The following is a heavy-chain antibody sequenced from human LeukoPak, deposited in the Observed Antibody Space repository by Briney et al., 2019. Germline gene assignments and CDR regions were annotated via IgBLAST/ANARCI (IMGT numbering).Heavy chain of an antibody. CDR1: GFPFSSQA. CDR2: IIGSSGST. V-gene: IGHV3-23*01. CDR3: AKGGYDYVEIAYFDY. Sequence: GGSLRLSCAASGFPFSSQAMNWVRQAPGKRLEWVSIIIGSSGSTFYADSVKGRFTISRDNSKNTLYLQMNSLGAEDTAVYYCAKGGYDYVEIAYFDYWGQGTLVTVSS. D-gene: IGHD5-12*01. J-gene: IGHJ4*02.